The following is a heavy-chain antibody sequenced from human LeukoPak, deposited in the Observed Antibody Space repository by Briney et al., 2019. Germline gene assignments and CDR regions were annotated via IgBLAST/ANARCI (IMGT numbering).Heavy chain of an antibody. Sequence: ASVKVSCKASGYTFTGYYMHWVRQAPGQGLEWMGWINPNSGGTNYAQKFQGRVTMTRDTSISTAYMELSRLRSDDTAVYYCARAVTRYCSSTSCYYVIWSQGTMVTVSS. J-gene: IGHJ3*02. D-gene: IGHD2-2*01. CDR3: ARAVTRYCSSTSCYYVI. CDR2: INPNSGGT. CDR1: GYTFTGYY. V-gene: IGHV1-2*02.